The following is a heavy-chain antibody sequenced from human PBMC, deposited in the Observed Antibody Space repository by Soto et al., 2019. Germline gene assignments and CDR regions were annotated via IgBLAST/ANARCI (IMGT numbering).Heavy chain of an antibody. V-gene: IGHV1-69*01. CDR2: IIPIFGTA. CDR3: ARGGSGYVWFNEY. D-gene: IGHD3-22*01. CDR1: GGIFSSYA. J-gene: IGHJ4*02. Sequence: QEQLVQSGAEVKKPGSSVKVSCKASGGIFSSYAISWVRQAPGQGLEWMGGIIPIFGTANYAQKFQGRVKITADESTNTASMVLSSLKSEDTAIYFCARGGSGYVWFNEYWGQGTLVTVSS.